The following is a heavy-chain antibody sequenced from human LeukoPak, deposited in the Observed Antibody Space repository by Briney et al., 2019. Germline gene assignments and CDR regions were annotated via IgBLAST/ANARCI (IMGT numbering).Heavy chain of an antibody. V-gene: IGHV3-48*01. D-gene: IGHD3-10*01. J-gene: IGHJ4*02. CDR2: ISSSSSTI. CDR3: ASKNYGSGFDY. CDR1: GFTFSSYS. Sequence: GGSLRLSCAASGFTFSSYSMNWVRQAPGKGLEWVSYISSSSSTIYYADSVKGRFTISRDNAKNSLYLQMNSLRAEDTAVYYCASKNYGSGFDYWGQGTLVTVSS.